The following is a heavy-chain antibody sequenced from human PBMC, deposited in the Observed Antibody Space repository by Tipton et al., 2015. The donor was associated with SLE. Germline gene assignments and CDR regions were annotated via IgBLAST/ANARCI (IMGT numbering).Heavy chain of an antibody. Sequence: TLSLTCTVSGGSISSGSYYWSWIRQPAGKGLEWVGRIYTSGRTNYNPSLKSRVTISVDTSKNQFSLKLSSVTAADTAVYYPVGGGFPSSGWSMDVWGQGTTVTVSS. V-gene: IGHV4-61*02. J-gene: IGHJ6*02. CDR1: GGSISSGSYY. D-gene: IGHD2-15*01. CDR2: IYTSGRT. CDR3: VGGGFPSSGWSMDV.